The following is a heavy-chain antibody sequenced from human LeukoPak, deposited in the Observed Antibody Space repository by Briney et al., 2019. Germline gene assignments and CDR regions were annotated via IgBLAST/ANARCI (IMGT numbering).Heavy chain of an antibody. Sequence: SETLSLTCTVSGGSVSSGSYYWSWIPQPPGKVLEWFGYIYYRGSTNYNPSLKSRVTISVDTSKNQFSLTLSSVTAADTAVYYCASTTADAFDIWGQGTMVTVSS. CDR1: GGSVSSGSYY. D-gene: IGHD1-26*01. CDR2: IYYRGST. CDR3: ASTTADAFDI. J-gene: IGHJ3*02. V-gene: IGHV4-61*01.